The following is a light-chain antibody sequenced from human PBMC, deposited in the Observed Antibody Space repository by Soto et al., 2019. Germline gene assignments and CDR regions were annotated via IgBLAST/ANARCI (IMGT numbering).Light chain of an antibody. V-gene: IGLV2-14*01. J-gene: IGLJ1*01. CDR3: SSYAGSSTVYV. Sequence: QSALTQPASVSGSPGPSITISCTGASSDVGGYNYVSWYQQHPGKAPKLMIYDVSNRPSGVSNRFSGSKSGNTSSLTISGLQAEDEADYYCSSYAGSSTVYVFGTGTKLTVL. CDR2: DVS. CDR1: SSDVGGYNY.